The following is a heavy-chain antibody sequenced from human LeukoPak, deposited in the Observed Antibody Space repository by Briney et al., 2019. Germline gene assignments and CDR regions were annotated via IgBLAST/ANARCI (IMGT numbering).Heavy chain of an antibody. CDR2: IIPIFGTA. CDR3: ASPTYDSSGYELPRSTGYYYYAIDV. CDR1: GGTFSSYA. Sequence: SVKVSCKASGGTFSSYAISWVRQAPGQGLEWMGGIIPIFGTANYAQKYQGRGKITADESKSTAIMELSSVRSEDKAVLYLASPTYDSSGYELPRSTGYYYYAIDVWGQGTTVTVSS. J-gene: IGHJ6*02. V-gene: IGHV1-69*13. D-gene: IGHD3-22*01.